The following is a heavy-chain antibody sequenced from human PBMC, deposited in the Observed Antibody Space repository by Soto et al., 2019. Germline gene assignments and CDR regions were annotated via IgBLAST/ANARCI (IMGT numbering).Heavy chain of an antibody. CDR3: ARGYGRNFDY. D-gene: IGHD5-18*01. J-gene: IGHJ4*02. Sequence: SETLSLTCTVSGGSISSSSYYWGWIRQPPGKGLEWIGSIYYSGSSYYNPSLKSRVTISVDTSKNQFSLKLSSVTAADTAVYYCARGYGRNFDYWGQGTLVTVSS. CDR1: GGSISSSSYY. V-gene: IGHV4-39*01. CDR2: IYYSGSS.